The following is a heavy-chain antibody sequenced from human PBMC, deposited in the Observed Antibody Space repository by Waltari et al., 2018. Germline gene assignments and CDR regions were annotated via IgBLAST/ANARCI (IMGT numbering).Heavy chain of an antibody. D-gene: IGHD2-21*01. CDR1: GDSFSGYY. CDR3: ARRGMAILK. Sequence: QVQLHQWGAGLLKPSATLSLTCGVSGDSFSGYYWTWIRQPPGKGLEWIGEIYHSGSTNYNPSLKSRLTISVDTSKNQFSLKLSSVTAADTAVYYWARRGMAILKWGQGTLVTVSS. CDR2: IYHSGST. V-gene: IGHV4-34*01. J-gene: IGHJ4*02.